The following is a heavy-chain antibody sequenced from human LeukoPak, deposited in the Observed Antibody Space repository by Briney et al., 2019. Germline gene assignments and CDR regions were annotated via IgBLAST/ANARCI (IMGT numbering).Heavy chain of an antibody. V-gene: IGHV1-2*02. J-gene: IGHJ3*02. CDR2: INPNSGGT. D-gene: IGHD6-13*01. CDR1: GYTFTGYY. Sequence: ASVKVSCKASGYTFTGYYMHWVRQAPGQGLEWMGWINPNSGGTNYAQKFQGRVTMTRDTSISTAYMELSRLRSDDTAVYYCARVPTRSSWRAAGAFDIWGQGTMVTVSS. CDR3: ARVPTRSSWRAAGAFDI.